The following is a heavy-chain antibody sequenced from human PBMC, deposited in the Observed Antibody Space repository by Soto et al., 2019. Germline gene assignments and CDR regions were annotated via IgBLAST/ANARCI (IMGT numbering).Heavy chain of an antibody. Sequence: SETLSLTCTVSGGSISSSSYYWGWIRQPPGKGLEWIGSIYYSGSTYYNPSLKSRVTISVDTSKNQFSLKLSSVTAADTAVYYCARRKRYYHDSSGYYYENAFDIWGQGTMVTVSS. CDR2: IYYSGST. CDR1: GGSISSSSYY. D-gene: IGHD3-22*01. V-gene: IGHV4-39*01. J-gene: IGHJ3*02. CDR3: ARRKRYYHDSSGYYYENAFDI.